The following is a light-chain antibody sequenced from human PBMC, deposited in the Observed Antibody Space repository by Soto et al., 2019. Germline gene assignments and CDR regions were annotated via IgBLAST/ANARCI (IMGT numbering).Light chain of an antibody. CDR2: VGTGGTVG. CDR1: SGYSNYK. CDR3: GADHGTGSTFVYV. Sequence: QSVLTQPPSASASLGASVTLTCTLSSGYSNYKVDWYQQRPGKGPRFVMRVGTGGTVGSKGDGIPDRFSVLGSGLNRYLTIKNIQEEDESDFHCGADHGTGSTFVYVFGTGTKVTV. V-gene: IGLV9-49*01. J-gene: IGLJ1*01.